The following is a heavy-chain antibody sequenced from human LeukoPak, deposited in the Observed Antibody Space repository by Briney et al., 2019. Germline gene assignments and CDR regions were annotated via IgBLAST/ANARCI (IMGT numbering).Heavy chain of an antibody. Sequence: PGGSPRLSCEASGFSFSNYWMSWVRQAPGKGLEWVANIKQDGSEIYYVDSVRGRFTISRDNAKNSLYLQMNSLRAGDTAVYYCARPSLNTGSYFDYWGQGILVSVS. CDR2: IKQDGSEI. J-gene: IGHJ4*02. CDR3: ARPSLNTGSYFDY. D-gene: IGHD1-26*01. V-gene: IGHV3-7*01. CDR1: GFSFSNYW.